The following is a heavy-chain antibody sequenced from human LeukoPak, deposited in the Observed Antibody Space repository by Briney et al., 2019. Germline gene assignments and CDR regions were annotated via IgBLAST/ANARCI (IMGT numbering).Heavy chain of an antibody. CDR3: ARDKPAEAGRDF. V-gene: IGHV1-2*02. CDR2: INPNSGGT. Sequence: ASVRVSSEASGYTFTGYYIHWVRQAPGQGLEWMGWINPNSGGTNYAQKFQGRVTMTRDRSINTAYMDLRSLTYDDTAVYYCARDKPAEAGRDFSGQGTLVTVSS. J-gene: IGHJ4*02. CDR1: GYTFTGYY.